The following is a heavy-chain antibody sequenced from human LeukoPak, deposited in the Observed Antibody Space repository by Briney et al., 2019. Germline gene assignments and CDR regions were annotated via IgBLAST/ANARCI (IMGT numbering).Heavy chain of an antibody. CDR3: AKAPDYGDYYYYYGMDV. V-gene: IGHV3-23*01. CDR1: GFTFSSYA. CDR2: ISGSGGST. J-gene: IGHJ6*02. D-gene: IGHD4-17*01. Sequence: HPGGFLRLSCAASGFTFSSYAMSWVRQAPGKGLEWVSAISGSGGSTYYADSVKGRFTISRDNSKNTLYLQMNSLRAEDTAVYYCAKAPDYGDYYYYYGMDVWGQGTTVTVSS.